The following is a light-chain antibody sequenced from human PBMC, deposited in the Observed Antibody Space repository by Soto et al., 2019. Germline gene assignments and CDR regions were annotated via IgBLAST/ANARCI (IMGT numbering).Light chain of an antibody. CDR1: RSDIGDSNF. CDR3: ASFRSGTILV. V-gene: IGLV2-14*01. J-gene: IGLJ1*01. Sequence: QSALTQPASVSGSPGQSVTISCTGPRSDIGDSNFISWYQHSPGKAPRLLIYEASSRPSGVSKRFSGSKAGNTASLTISGLLDDDEADYFCASFRSGTILVFGSGTKVTVL. CDR2: EAS.